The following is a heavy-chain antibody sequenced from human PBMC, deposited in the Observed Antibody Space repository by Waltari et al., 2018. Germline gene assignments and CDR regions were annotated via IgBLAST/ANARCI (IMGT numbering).Heavy chain of an antibody. Sequence: EVQLLESGGGLVQPGGSLRLSCAASGFTFSSYAMSWVRQAPGKGLEWVSAISGSGGSTYYADSGKGRFTISRDNSKNTLYLQMNSLRSEDTAVYYCARAKGVVPAATVEGYYYGMDVWGQGTTVTVSS. J-gene: IGHJ6*02. D-gene: IGHD2-2*01. V-gene: IGHV3-23*01. CDR1: GFTFSSYA. CDR3: ARAKGVVPAATVEGYYYGMDV. CDR2: ISGSGGST.